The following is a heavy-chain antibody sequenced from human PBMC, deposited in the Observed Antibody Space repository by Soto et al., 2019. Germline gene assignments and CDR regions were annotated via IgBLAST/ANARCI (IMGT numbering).Heavy chain of an antibody. CDR2: ISAYNGNT. CDR3: GRDRKTHSFTYYYYYGMDV. D-gene: IGHD4-4*01. J-gene: IGHJ6*02. CDR1: GYTFTSYG. Sequence: ASVKVSCKASGYTFTSYGISWVRQAPGQGLEWMGWISAYNGNTNYAQKLQGRVTITADESTSTVYMELSSLRSDDTAVYYCGRDRKTHSFTYYYYYGMDVWG. V-gene: IGHV1-18*01.